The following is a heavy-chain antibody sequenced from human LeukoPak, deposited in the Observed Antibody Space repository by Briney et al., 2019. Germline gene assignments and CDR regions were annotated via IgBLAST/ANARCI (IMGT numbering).Heavy chain of an antibody. J-gene: IGHJ5*02. CDR3: ARVATSGSYSGDWFDP. CDR2: IYYSGST. V-gene: IGHV4-59*01. Sequence: SETLSLTCTVSGGSISSYYWSWIRQPPGKGLEWIGYIYYSGSTNYKPSLKSRVTISVDTSKNQFSLKLSSVTAADTAVYYCARVATSGSYSGDWFDPWGQGTLVTVSS. CDR1: GGSISSYY. D-gene: IGHD1-26*01.